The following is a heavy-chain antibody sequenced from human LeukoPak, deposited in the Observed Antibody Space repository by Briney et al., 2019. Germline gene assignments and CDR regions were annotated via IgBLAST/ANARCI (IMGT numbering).Heavy chain of an antibody. J-gene: IGHJ1*01. V-gene: IGHV4-59*01. D-gene: IGHD5-24*01. Sequence: SETLSLTCSVSGGSINSYYWRWLRQPPGKGLEWIGYIYYSGSTKYNPSLKSRVTISVDTSKNQFSLKLSSVTAADTAVYYCARSTAIILFQHWGQGTLVTVSS. CDR1: GGSINSYY. CDR2: IYYSGST. CDR3: ARSTAIILFQH.